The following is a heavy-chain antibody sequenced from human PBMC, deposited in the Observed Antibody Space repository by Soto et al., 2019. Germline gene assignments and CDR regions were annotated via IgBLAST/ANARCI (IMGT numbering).Heavy chain of an antibody. CDR3: ARNRYNGSGSYGATYYMDV. D-gene: IGHD3-10*01. J-gene: IGHJ6*03. Sequence: GASVKVSCKASGYTFTGYYMHWVRQAPGQGLEWMGWINPNSGGTNYAQKFQGWVTMTRDTSISTAYMELSRLRSDDTAVYYCARNRYNGSGSYGATYYMDVWGKGTTVTVS. CDR1: GYTFTGYY. CDR2: INPNSGGT. V-gene: IGHV1-2*04.